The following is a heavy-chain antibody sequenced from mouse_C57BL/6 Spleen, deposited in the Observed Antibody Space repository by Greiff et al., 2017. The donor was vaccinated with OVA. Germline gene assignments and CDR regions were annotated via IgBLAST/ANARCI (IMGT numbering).Heavy chain of an antibody. CDR1: GYAFSSSW. CDR2: IYPGDGDT. D-gene: IGHD4-1*01. J-gene: IGHJ3*01. Sequence: VQLQQSGPELVKPGASVKISCKASGYAFSSSWMNWVKQRPGKGLEWIGRIYPGDGDTNYNGKFKGKATLPADKYSSTAYRQLSSLTSEDSAVYFCARGGDWDEGVAYWGQGTLVTVSA. CDR3: ARGGDWDEGVAY. V-gene: IGHV1-82*01.